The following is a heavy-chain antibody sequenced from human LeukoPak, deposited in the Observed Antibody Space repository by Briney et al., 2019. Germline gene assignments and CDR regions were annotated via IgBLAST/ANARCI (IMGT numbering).Heavy chain of an antibody. V-gene: IGHV1-46*01. CDR1: GYTFTSYY. J-gene: IGHJ4*02. CDR3: ASRGDEDCSGGSCYSDFDY. D-gene: IGHD2-15*01. CDR2: INPSGGST. Sequence: ASVKVSCKASGYTFTSYYMHWVRQAPGQGLEWMGIINPSGGSTSYAQKFQGRVTITADESTSTAYMELSSLRSEDTAVYYCASRGDEDCSGGSCYSDFDYWGQGTLVTVSS.